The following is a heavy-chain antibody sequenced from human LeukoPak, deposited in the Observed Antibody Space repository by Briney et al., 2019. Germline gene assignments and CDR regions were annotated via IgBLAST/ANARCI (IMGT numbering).Heavy chain of an antibody. CDR3: AKNRGGDCYSGVSY. D-gene: IGHD2-21*01. V-gene: IGHV3-23*01. CDR1: GFIFSSYD. CDR2: VGVSAGGT. J-gene: IGHJ4*02. Sequence: GGSLRLSCAASGFIFSSYDMNWVRQAPGKGLEWVSAVGVSAGGTYYADSVKGRFIISRDNSKNILYLQMNSLRAEDTAVYYCAKNRGGDCYSGVSYWGQGTLVTVSS.